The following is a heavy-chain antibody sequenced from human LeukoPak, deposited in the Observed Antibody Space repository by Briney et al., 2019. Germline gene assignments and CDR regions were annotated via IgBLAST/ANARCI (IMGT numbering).Heavy chain of an antibody. CDR3: ARGFPPSHWELLRVGIDYFDC. CDR1: GGSFSGYY. D-gene: IGHD1-26*01. CDR2: INHSGST. J-gene: IGHJ4*02. Sequence: PSETLSLTCAVYGGSFSGYYWSWIRQPPGKGLEWIGEINHSGSTNYNPSLKSRVTISVDTSKNQFSLKLSSVTAADTAVYYCARGFPPSHWELLRVGIDYFDCWGQGTLVTVSS. V-gene: IGHV4-34*01.